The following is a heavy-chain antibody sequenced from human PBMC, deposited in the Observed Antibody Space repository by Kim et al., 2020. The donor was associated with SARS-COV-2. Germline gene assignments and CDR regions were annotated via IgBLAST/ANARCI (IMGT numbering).Heavy chain of an antibody. Sequence: DSDTSYSPSFQGQVTISADKSISTAYLQWSSLKASDTAMYYCARRAAFDIWGQGTMVTVSS. CDR3: ARRAAFDI. J-gene: IGHJ3*02. V-gene: IGHV5-51*01. CDR2: DSDT.